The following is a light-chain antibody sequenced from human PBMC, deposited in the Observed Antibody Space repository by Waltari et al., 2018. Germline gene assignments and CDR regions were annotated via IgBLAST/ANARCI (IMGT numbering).Light chain of an antibody. Sequence: VLTQSPGTLSLSPGERATLSCRASQSVSSTYLAWYQQKTGQAPRLLIYGASSRATGIPDRFSGSGSGTDFTLTISRLEPEDFAMYYCQQYGRSPRYTFGQGTKLEIK. CDR1: QSVSSTY. J-gene: IGKJ2*01. CDR3: QQYGRSPRYT. CDR2: GAS. V-gene: IGKV3-20*01.